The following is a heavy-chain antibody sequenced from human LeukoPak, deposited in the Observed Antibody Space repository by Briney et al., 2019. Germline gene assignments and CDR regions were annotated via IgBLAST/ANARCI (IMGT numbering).Heavy chain of an antibody. CDR3: ARVSRFTMVRGVIPGYFDY. V-gene: IGHV4-59*12. D-gene: IGHD3-10*01. CDR2: IYYSGST. CDR1: GGSISNYY. J-gene: IGHJ4*02. Sequence: SETLSLTCTVSGGSISNYYWCWIRQPPGKGLEWIGYIYYSGSTNSNPSLKSRVTISVDTSKNQFSLKLSSVTAADTAVYYCARVSRFTMVRGVIPGYFDYWGQGTLVTVSS.